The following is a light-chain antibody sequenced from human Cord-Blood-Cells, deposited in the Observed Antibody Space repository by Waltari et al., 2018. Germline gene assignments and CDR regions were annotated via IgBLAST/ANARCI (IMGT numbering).Light chain of an antibody. CDR1: SSDVGGYNY. V-gene: IGLV2-8*01. CDR2: EVS. CDR3: SSYAGSNTVV. Sequence: QSALTQPPSASGSPGQSVTISCTGTSSDVGGYNYVSWYQQHPGKAPKLMIYEVSKRPAGVPARFSGAKSGNTASLTVAWLQAMDEADYYCSSYAGSNTVVFGGGTKLTVL. J-gene: IGLJ2*01.